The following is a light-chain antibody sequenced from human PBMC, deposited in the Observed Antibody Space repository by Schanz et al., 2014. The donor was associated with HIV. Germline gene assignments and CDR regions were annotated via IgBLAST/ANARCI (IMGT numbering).Light chain of an antibody. Sequence: ETVLTQSPGTLSLSPGERATLSCRASQSVSSNLAWYQQKPGQAPRLLIYGASTRATGIPARFSGSGSGTDFTITISRLEPEDFAVYYCQQYGSSPYTFGQGTKLEIK. CDR3: QQYGSSPYT. V-gene: IGKV3-20*01. CDR1: QSVSSN. J-gene: IGKJ2*01. CDR2: GAS.